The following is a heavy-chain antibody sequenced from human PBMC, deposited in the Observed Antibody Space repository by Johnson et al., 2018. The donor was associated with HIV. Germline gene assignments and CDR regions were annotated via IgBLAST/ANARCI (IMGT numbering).Heavy chain of an antibody. V-gene: IGHV3-30*02. D-gene: IGHD3-16*01. CDR2: IKQDGSEK. J-gene: IGHJ3*02. CDR1: GFTFSSYG. CDR3: ARDNLRQLDAFDI. Sequence: VQLVESGGGVVQHGGGRRLSCAASGFTFSSYGMHWVRQAPGKGLEWVANIKQDGSEKYYADSVKGRFTISRDNSKNTLYLQMNSLRAEDTAVYYCARDNLRQLDAFDIWGQGTMVTVSS.